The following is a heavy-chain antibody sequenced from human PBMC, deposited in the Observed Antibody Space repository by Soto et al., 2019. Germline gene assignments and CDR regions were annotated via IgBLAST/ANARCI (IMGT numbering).Heavy chain of an antibody. V-gene: IGHV3-9*01. D-gene: IGHD5-18*01. J-gene: IGHJ3*02. CDR3: AKSRGYGYSTAFDI. CDR2: ISWDSGSI. CDR1: GFTFDDYA. Sequence: DVQLVESGGGLVQPGRSLRLSCAASGFTFDDYALHWVRQAPGKGLEWVSGISWDSGSIGYADSVQGRFTISRDNAKDSRHLQMNSLRAEDTALYFCAKSRGYGYSTAFDIWGQGTMVTVSS.